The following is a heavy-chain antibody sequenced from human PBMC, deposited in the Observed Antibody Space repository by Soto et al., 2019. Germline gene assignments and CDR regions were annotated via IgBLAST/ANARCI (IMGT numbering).Heavy chain of an antibody. J-gene: IGHJ5*02. D-gene: IGHD2-15*01. Sequence: LECAASGVTFSGSAMHWVNKTSGKGLEWVGRIRSKANSYATAYAASVKGRFNISRDDSKNTAYLQMNSLKTEDTAVYYCTRLPAAPGYCRGGSCHEENWFDPWGQGTLVTVSS. CDR3: TRLPAAPGYCRGGSCHEENWFDP. CDR1: GVTFSGSA. V-gene: IGHV3-73*01. CDR2: IRSKANSYAT.